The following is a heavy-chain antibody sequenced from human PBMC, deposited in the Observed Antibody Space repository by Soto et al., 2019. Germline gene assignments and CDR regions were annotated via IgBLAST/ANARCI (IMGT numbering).Heavy chain of an antibody. V-gene: IGHV3-15*01. CDR1: GVSCGNVW. CDR2: IKSKSDGETA. J-gene: IGHJ4*02. D-gene: IGHD3-16*01. CDR3: AITDMINRHPPTSLDY. Sequence: VGSLILSCSASGVSCGNVWITWVREAPGNGLEWVGRIKSKSDGETADVASPVKARFTISRDDSKNTVFLEMNSLKSEDTDLYYCAITDMINRHPPTSLDYWGPGTQVTVSS.